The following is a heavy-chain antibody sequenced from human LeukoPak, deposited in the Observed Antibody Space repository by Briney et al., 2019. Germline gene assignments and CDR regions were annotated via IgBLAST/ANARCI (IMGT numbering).Heavy chain of an antibody. CDR1: EFVFSNHA. D-gene: IGHD3-22*01. Sequence: GGSLRLSCVASEFVFSNHAMIWVRQDPGKGLEWISSITSDSSNIFYANSVRGRFTISRDNANNALHLQMNSLRAEDTAVYYCARVFWETVNTGYYSDFWGPGTLVTVSS. CDR2: ITSDSSNI. V-gene: IGHV3-21*01. J-gene: IGHJ4*02. CDR3: ARVFWETVNTGYYSDF.